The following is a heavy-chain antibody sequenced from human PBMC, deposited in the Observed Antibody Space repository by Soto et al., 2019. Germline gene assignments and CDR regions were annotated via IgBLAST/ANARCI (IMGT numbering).Heavy chain of an antibody. CDR1: GYTFTSFG. CDR2: ISAHNGNT. Sequence: ASVKVSCKASGYTFTSFGLSWVRQAPGQGLEWMGWISAHNGNTNYAPKFQGRVTMTRNTSTNTAYMELSSLRSEDTAVYYCARRNVGSSQRWFDPWGQGTLVTVSS. CDR3: ARRNVGSSQRWFDP. V-gene: IGHV1-18*01. D-gene: IGHD6-6*01. J-gene: IGHJ5*02.